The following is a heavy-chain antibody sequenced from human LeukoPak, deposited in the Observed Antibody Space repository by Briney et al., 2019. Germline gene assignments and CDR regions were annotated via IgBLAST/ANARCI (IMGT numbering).Heavy chain of an antibody. Sequence: ASVRVSCKASGGTFTSYDINWVRQATGQGLEWMGWMNPNSGNTGYAQKFQGRVTITRNTSISTAYMELSSLRSEDTAVYYCARGPRSIVVVPAAIRPDYYYYYMDVWGKGTTVTVSS. CDR3: ARGPRSIVVVPAAIRPDYYYYYMDV. CDR1: GGTFTSYD. V-gene: IGHV1-8*03. CDR2: MNPNSGNT. D-gene: IGHD2-2*02. J-gene: IGHJ6*03.